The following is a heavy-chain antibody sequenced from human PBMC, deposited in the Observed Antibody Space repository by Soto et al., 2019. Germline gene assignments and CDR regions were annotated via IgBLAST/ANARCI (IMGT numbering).Heavy chain of an antibody. Sequence: QVHLVESGGGVVKPGRSLRLSCAASGFTFSSYGMHWFRQAPGKGLEWVAVISSDGTSRFYADSVKGRFTISRDNSNNTLYLQMNSLRAEDTAMYYCAKVRVKDYYDYAMDVWGQGTTVTVSS. D-gene: IGHD4-4*01. CDR2: ISSDGTSR. V-gene: IGHV3-30*18. CDR1: GFTFSSYG. J-gene: IGHJ6*02. CDR3: AKVRVKDYYDYAMDV.